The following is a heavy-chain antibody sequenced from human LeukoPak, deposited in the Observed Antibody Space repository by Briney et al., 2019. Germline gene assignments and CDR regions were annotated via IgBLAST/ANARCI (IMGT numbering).Heavy chain of an antibody. CDR1: GFTFSSYA. Sequence: GSLRLSCAASGFTFSSYAMHWVRQAPGKGLEWVAVISYDGSNKYYADSVKGRFTISRDNSKNTLYLQMNSLRAEDTAVYYCARVRDTAMVMDAFDIWGQGTMVTVSS. V-gene: IGHV3-30*04. D-gene: IGHD5-18*01. CDR2: ISYDGSNK. J-gene: IGHJ3*02. CDR3: ARVRDTAMVMDAFDI.